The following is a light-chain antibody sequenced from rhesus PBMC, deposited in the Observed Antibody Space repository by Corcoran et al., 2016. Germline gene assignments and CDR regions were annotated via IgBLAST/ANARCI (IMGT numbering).Light chain of an antibody. V-gene: IGKV1-22*01. CDR1: QSISSW. Sequence: DIQMTQSPSSLSASVGDTVTITCRASQSISSWLAWYQQKPGKAPKLRTYKASSLQSGVPSRFSGRGAGTDFTLTISSLQSEDFATYYCQQYSSSPWTFGQGTKVEIK. J-gene: IGKJ1*01. CDR2: KAS. CDR3: QQYSSSPWT.